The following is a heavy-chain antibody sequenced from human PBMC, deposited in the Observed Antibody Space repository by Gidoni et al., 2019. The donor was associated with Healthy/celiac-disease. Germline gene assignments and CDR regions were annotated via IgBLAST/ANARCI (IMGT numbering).Heavy chain of an antibody. CDR3: AKDYYDSSGYPYYFDY. Sequence: EVQLVESGGVLVQPGRSLRLSCAASGFTFDEYAMRLVRQAPGKGLGWVSGISWNSGSIGYADSVKARFTISRDNAKNSLYLQMNSLRAENTALYYCAKDYYDSSGYPYYFDYWGQGTLVTVSS. CDR2: ISWNSGSI. J-gene: IGHJ4*02. D-gene: IGHD3-22*01. CDR1: GFTFDEYA. V-gene: IGHV3-9*01.